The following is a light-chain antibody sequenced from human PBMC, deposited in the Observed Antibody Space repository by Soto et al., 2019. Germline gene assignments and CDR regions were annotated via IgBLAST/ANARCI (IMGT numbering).Light chain of an antibody. J-gene: IGLJ1*01. CDR2: DVS. CDR1: SSDVGGYNY. CDR3: SSYTTSNTRQIV. V-gene: IGLV2-14*03. Sequence: QSVLTQPASVSGSPGQSITISCTGTSSDVGGYNYVSWYQHHPGKAPKLIIYDVSNRPSGVSNRFSGSKSGNTASLTISGLQPEDEAGYYCSSYTTSNTRQIVFGTGTRSPS.